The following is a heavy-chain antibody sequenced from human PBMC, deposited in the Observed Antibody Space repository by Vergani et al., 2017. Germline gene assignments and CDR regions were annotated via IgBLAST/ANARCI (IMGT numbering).Heavy chain of an antibody. CDR2: IYYSEST. CDR3: ARGXSYYTSSSRALDYYFDY. D-gene: IGHD3-22*01. CDR1: GGPISNFY. V-gene: IGHV4-59*01. Sequence: QVQLQESGPGLVKPSETLSLTCTVSGGPISNFYWSWIRRPPGKGLELIGYIYYSESTNYNPSLKSRVTISVHTSKNQFSLDLTSVTAADTAVYYCARGXSYYTSSSRALDYYFDYWGQGTLVTVSS. J-gene: IGHJ4*02.